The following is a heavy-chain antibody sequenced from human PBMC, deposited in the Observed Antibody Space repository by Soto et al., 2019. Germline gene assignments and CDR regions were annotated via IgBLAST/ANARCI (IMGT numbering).Heavy chain of an antibody. D-gene: IGHD3-3*02. V-gene: IGHV2-5*02. CDR3: AHRLGSPHPLDNWFDP. Sequence: SGPTLVNPTQTLTLTCTFSGFSLSTSGVGVGWIRQPPGKALEWLALIYWDDDKRYSPSLKSRLTITKDTSKNQVVLTMTNMDPVDTATYYCAHRLGSPHPLDNWFDPWGQGTLVTVSS. CDR1: GFSLSTSGVG. J-gene: IGHJ5*02. CDR2: IYWDDDK.